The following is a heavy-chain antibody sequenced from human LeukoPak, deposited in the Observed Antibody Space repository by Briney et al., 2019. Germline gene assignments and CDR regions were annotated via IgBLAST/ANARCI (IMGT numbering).Heavy chain of an antibody. V-gene: IGHV3-74*01. CDR2: INEDGTDT. CDR3: AREYYYDTSGDYHRDAFDI. D-gene: IGHD3-22*01. Sequence: GGSLRLSCAASGFTFSRYWMHWVRQAPGKGLVWASRINEDGTDTSYADSVKGRFTISRDNAKNTLYLQMNSLRAGDAAVFYCAREYYYDTSGDYHRDAFDIWGQGTMVTVSS. J-gene: IGHJ3*02. CDR1: GFTFSRYW.